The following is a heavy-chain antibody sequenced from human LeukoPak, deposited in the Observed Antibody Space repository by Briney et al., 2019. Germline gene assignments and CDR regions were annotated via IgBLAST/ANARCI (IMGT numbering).Heavy chain of an antibody. D-gene: IGHD6-19*01. Sequence: SETLSLTCTVSGGSISNYHWSWIRQPAGKGLEWIGQIHTSGSTNYYPPLKSRVTMSIDTPENQLSLTIRSVTAADTAVYYCARRDISSGWSLDYWGQGTLVTVSS. CDR3: ARRDISSGWSLDY. V-gene: IGHV4-4*07. CDR1: GGSISNYH. CDR2: IHTSGST. J-gene: IGHJ4*02.